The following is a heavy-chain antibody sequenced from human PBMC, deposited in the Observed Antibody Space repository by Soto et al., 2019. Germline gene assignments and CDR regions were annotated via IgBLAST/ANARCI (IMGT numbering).Heavy chain of an antibody. CDR1: GGSISSSNW. Sequence: NPSETLSLTCAFCGGSISSSNWGSWVRQPPGKGLEWIGEIYYSENTYYNPSLKSRVSISVDTSKNQFSLKVSSVTAADTAVYYCAKLAGYCSGNSCHGDYAMDVWGQGTTVTVSS. V-gene: IGHV4-4*02. J-gene: IGHJ6*02. CDR2: IYYSENT. D-gene: IGHD2-2*01. CDR3: AKLAGYCSGNSCHGDYAMDV.